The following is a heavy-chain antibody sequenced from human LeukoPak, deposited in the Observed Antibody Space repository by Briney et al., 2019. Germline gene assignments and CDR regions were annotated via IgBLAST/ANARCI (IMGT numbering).Heavy chain of an antibody. J-gene: IGHJ6*03. Sequence: PSETLSLTCTVSGGSISSSSYYWGWIRQPPGKGLEWIGSIYYSGSTYYNPSLKSRVTISVDTSKNQFSLKLSSVTAADPAVYYCASQTALTYYYYMDVWGKGTTVTVSS. CDR1: GGSISSSSYY. V-gene: IGHV4-39*01. CDR3: ASQTALTYYYYMDV. CDR2: IYYSGST.